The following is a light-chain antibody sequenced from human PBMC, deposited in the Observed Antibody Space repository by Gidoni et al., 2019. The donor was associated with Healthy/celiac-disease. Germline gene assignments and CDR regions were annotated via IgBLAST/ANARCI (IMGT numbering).Light chain of an antibody. J-gene: IGKJ2*01. Sequence: DIQMTQSPSTLSASVGDRVTITCRASKSISSWLAWYQQKPGKAPKLLIYKASSLESGGPSRFSGSGSGTEFTLTISSLQPDDFATYYCQQYNSYSPSTFGQGTKLEIK. CDR3: QQYNSYSPST. V-gene: IGKV1-5*03. CDR2: KAS. CDR1: KSISSW.